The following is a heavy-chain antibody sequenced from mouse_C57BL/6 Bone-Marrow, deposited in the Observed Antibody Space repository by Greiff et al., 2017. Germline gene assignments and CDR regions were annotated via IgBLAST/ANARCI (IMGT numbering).Heavy chain of an antibody. D-gene: IGHD1-1*01. CDR3: ARNREFYYYGSSPDYFDY. Sequence: VQLQQSGPGLVQPSQSLSITCTVSGFSLTSYGVHWVRQSPGKGLEWLGVIWSGGSTDYNAAFISRLSISKDNSKSQVFFKMNSLQADDTAIYYCARNREFYYYGSSPDYFDYWGQGTTLTVSS. V-gene: IGHV2-2*01. J-gene: IGHJ2*01. CDR2: IWSGGST. CDR1: GFSLTSYG.